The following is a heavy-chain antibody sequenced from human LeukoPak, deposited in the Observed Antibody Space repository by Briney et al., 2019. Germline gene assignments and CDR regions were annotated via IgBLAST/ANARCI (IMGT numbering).Heavy chain of an antibody. CDR2: INQDGSEK. CDR3: ARALTISPPGH. J-gene: IGHJ4*02. Sequence: GGSLRLSCAASGFIFSSYWMSWVRQAPGKGLDWVANINQDGSEKYYVNSVKGRFTISRDNSKNTLYLQMNSLRAEDTAVYYCARALTISPPGHWGQGTLVTVSS. CDR1: GFIFSSYW. D-gene: IGHD3-9*01. V-gene: IGHV3-7*01.